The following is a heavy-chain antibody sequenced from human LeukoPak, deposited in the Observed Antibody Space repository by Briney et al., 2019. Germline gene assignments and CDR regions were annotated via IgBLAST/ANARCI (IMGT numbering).Heavy chain of an antibody. V-gene: IGHV6-1*01. Sequence: SQTLSLTCDISGDSVSSNSAAWNWIRQSPSRGLEWLGRTYYRSKWYTDYAVSVKSRISINPDTSQNQFSLQLNSVTPEDTAVYYCARAASPYYYGSGSYYSRFDYWGQGTLVIVSS. CDR1: GDSVSSNSAA. CDR2: TYYRSKWYT. CDR3: ARAASPYYYGSGSYYSRFDY. D-gene: IGHD3-10*01. J-gene: IGHJ4*02.